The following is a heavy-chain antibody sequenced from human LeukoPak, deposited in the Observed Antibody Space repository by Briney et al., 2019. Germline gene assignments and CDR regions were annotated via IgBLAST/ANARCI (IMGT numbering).Heavy chain of an antibody. V-gene: IGHV3-30*02. CDR2: INCDGSNK. J-gene: IGHJ4*02. CDR3: TNFDY. Sequence: GGSLRLSCTASGITFSSDGMHWVRQAPGKGLEWVALINCDGSNKYYADSVKGRFTISRDNSKNTLYLQMNSLRAEDTAVYYCTNFDYWGQGTLVTVP. CDR1: GITFSSDG.